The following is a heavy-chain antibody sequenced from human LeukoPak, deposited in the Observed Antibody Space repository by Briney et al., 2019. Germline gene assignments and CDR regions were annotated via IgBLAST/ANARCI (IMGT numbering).Heavy chain of an antibody. Sequence: GGSLRLSCAASGFTFSNYAMSWVRQAPGKGLEGVSAISGSGGSTYYADSVKGRFTISRDNSKNTLYLQMNSLRAEDTAVYYCAKDLRFLEWLSYPDYWGQGTLVTVSS. CDR3: AKDLRFLEWLSYPDY. D-gene: IGHD3-3*01. V-gene: IGHV3-23*01. CDR1: GFTFSNYA. CDR2: ISGSGGST. J-gene: IGHJ4*02.